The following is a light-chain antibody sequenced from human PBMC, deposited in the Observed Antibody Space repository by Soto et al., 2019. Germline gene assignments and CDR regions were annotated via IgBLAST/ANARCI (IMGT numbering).Light chain of an antibody. V-gene: IGKV1-39*01. CDR2: AAS. CDR3: QQSDSTPLT. J-gene: IGKJ5*01. CDR1: QSISSY. Sequence: DIQMTQSPSSLSASVGDRVTITCRASQSISSYLNWYQQKPGKAPKLLIYAASSLQSGVPSRFSGSGSGTDFTLTISSLQPEDFATYYCQQSDSTPLTFGQGTRLELK.